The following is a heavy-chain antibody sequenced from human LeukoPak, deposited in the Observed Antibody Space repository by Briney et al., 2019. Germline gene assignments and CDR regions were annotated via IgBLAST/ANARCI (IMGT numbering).Heavy chain of an antibody. CDR1: GFTFSSYW. Sequence: GGSLRLSCAASGFTFSSYWMNWVRQAPGKGLEWVANIDEDGRDKYYVDSVKGRFIISRDNGRNSLYLQLNSLTAENTAVYYCVTDHTVPGLVFDSWGQGTLVTVSS. CDR3: VTDHTVPGLVFDS. CDR2: IDEDGRDK. D-gene: IGHD4-11*01. V-gene: IGHV3-7*01. J-gene: IGHJ4*02.